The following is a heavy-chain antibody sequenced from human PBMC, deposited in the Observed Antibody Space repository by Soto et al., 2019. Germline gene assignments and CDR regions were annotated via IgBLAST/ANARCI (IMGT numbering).Heavy chain of an antibody. D-gene: IGHD3-10*01. CDR3: ARGGPPESFFNY. V-gene: IGHV3-53*02. J-gene: IGHJ4*02. CDR2: LYFYGSA. Sequence: EVQLVETGGGLVLPGGSLRLSCVVSGFTLSNNRMTWVRQAPGQGLEWVSDLYFYGSANYADSVRGRFTIFKDDSKNTLYLKRTNLGAADTPLYYCARGGPPESFFNYGGQGPLVTV. CDR1: GFTLSNNR.